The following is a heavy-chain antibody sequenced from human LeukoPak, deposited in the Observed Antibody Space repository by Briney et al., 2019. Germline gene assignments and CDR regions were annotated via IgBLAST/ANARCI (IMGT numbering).Heavy chain of an antibody. V-gene: IGHV4-34*01. Sequence: SETLSLTCAVYGGSFSGYYWSWIRQPPGKGLEWIGEINHSGSTNYNPSLKSRVTISVDTSKNQFCLKLSSVTAADTAVYYCATTYYDSSGYYLSYFDYWGQGTLVTVSS. J-gene: IGHJ4*02. CDR2: INHSGST. CDR3: ATTYYDSSGYYLSYFDY. CDR1: GGSFSGYY. D-gene: IGHD3-22*01.